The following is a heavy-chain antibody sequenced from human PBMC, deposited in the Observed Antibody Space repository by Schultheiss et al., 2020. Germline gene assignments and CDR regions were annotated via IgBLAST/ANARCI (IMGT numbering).Heavy chain of an antibody. Sequence: ASVKVSCEASGYTFTGNYMHWVRQAPGQGLEWMGWINPNSGGTNYAQKFQGRVTMTRDTSISTAYMELTSLTSDDTAVYYCARDSGSTLTTFGPPGHPWGKGTLVTVSS. D-gene: IGHD4-17*01. CDR3: ARDSGSTLTTFGPPGHP. CDR1: GYTFTGNY. V-gene: IGHV1-2*02. CDR2: INPNSGGT. J-gene: IGHJ5*02.